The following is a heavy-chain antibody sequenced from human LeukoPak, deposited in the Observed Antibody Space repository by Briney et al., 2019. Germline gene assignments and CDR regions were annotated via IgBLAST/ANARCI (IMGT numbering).Heavy chain of an antibody. D-gene: IGHD1/OR15-1a*01. CDR3: AKPPSLGQQYFDS. J-gene: IGHJ4*02. V-gene: IGHV4-59*01. Sequence: SETLSLTCTVSGTSTRSFYWSWIRQPPGKGLEWIGYIYYTGTHNYNPSLKSRVAMSVDTSQSQFSLKLNSVTPADTAVYFCAKPPSLGQQYFDSWGQGILVTVSS. CDR2: IYYTGTH. CDR1: GTSTRSFY.